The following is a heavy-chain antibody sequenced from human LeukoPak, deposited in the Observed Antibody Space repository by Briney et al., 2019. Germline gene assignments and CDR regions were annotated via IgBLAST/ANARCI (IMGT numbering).Heavy chain of an antibody. D-gene: IGHD6-13*01. CDR2: IYTSGST. J-gene: IGHJ5*02. CDR1: GGSISSSSYY. Sequence: SETLSLTCTVSGGSISSSSYYWSWIRQPAGKGLEWIGRIYTSGSTNYNPSLKSRVTMSVDTSKNQFSLKLSSVTAADTAVYYCARSSGIAEDWFGPWGQGTLVTVSS. V-gene: IGHV4-61*02. CDR3: ARSSGIAEDWFGP.